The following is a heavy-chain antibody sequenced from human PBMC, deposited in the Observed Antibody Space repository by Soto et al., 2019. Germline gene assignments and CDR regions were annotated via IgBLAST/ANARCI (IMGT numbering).Heavy chain of an antibody. Sequence: GASVKVSCKASGYTFTAYAMHWVRQAPGQRLEWMGWINAGNGNTKYSQKFQGRVTITRDTSASTAYVELSSLRSEDTAVYYCARAVAVPADFDYWGQGALVTVSS. V-gene: IGHV1-3*01. D-gene: IGHD6-19*01. J-gene: IGHJ4*02. CDR2: INAGNGNT. CDR1: GYTFTAYA. CDR3: ARAVAVPADFDY.